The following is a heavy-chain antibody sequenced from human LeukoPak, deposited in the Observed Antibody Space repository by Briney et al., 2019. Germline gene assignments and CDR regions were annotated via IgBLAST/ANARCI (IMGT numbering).Heavy chain of an antibody. V-gene: IGHV3-66*01. D-gene: IGHD4-23*01. CDR2: IYSGGST. CDR3: ARDFRGGNSLDY. Sequence: GGSLRLSCAASGFTVSSNYMSWVRQAPGKGLEWVSVIYSGGSTYYADSVKGRFTISRDNSKNTLCLQMNSLRAEDTAVYYCARDFRGGNSLDYWGQGTLVTVSS. CDR1: GFTVSSNY. J-gene: IGHJ4*02.